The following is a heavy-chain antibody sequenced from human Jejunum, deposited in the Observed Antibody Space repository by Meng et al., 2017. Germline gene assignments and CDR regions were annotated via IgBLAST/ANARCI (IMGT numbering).Heavy chain of an antibody. J-gene: IGHJ3*01. V-gene: IGHV3-9*01. D-gene: IGHD4-17*01. CDR2: MTWNSVSI. CDR3: VKGRSSDYHDAFDV. Sequence: SLKISCAPSGFTFDDSAMYWVRQPPGRGLEWVSGMTWNSVSIGYVDSVRGRFTISRDNAKNSLYLQMNNLRTEDTALYFCVKGRSSDYHDAFDVWGQGTMVTVSS. CDR1: GFTFDDSA.